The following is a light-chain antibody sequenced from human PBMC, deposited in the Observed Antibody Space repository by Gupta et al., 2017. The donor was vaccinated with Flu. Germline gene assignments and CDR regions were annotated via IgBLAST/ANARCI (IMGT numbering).Light chain of an antibody. CDR2: GAY. Sequence: PGERATLSCRASQSVSSDYLAWYQQKPGQAPRLLIYGAYYRATGIPDRFSGSGSGTDFTLTISRLEPEDSAVYYCQQYATSSWTFGQGTKVEFK. J-gene: IGKJ1*01. CDR1: QSVSSDY. V-gene: IGKV3-20*01. CDR3: QQYATSSWT.